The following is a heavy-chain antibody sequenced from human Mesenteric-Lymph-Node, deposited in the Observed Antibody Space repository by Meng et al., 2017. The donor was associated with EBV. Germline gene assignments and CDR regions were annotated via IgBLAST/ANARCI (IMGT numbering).Heavy chain of an antibody. V-gene: IGHV4-4*02. CDR3: AEVLNGYYYFDY. D-gene: IGHD3-22*01. Sequence: VQLPESGPGLVQPSGTLSLICAVSGASISGPNWWSWVRQPPGKGLEWIGEVYHSGSTNYNPSLKSRASMSVDTSKNHFSLKLTSVTAADTAMYYCAEVLNGYYYFDYWGQGTLVTVSS. CDR1: GASISGPNW. CDR2: VYHSGST. J-gene: IGHJ4*02.